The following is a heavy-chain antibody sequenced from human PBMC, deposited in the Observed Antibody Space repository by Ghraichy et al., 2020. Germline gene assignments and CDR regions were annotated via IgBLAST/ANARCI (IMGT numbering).Heavy chain of an antibody. CDR1: GVTVSDNY. D-gene: IGHD2-8*02. Sequence: GGSLRLFCVASGVTVSDNYMLWFRQAPGKGLEWVSLIYSGGGTDYADSVRGRFTISRDKSKNTLYLQMHSLRAEDTAVYYCARDGPGGGIRGQGTLVTVSS. CDR2: IYSGGGT. J-gene: IGHJ4*02. CDR3: ARDGPGGGI. V-gene: IGHV3-53*01.